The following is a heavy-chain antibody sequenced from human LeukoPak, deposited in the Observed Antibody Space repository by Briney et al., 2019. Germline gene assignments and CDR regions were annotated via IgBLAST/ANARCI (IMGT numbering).Heavy chain of an antibody. CDR1: GYTFTSYG. Sequence: RASVKVSCKASGYTFTSYGISWVRQAPGQGLEWMGWISAYNGNTNYAQKLQGRVTMTTDTSTSTAYMELRSLRSDDTAVYYCARDKPKSGYDYYYYGMDVWGQGTTVTVSS. D-gene: IGHD3-3*01. CDR2: ISAYNGNT. CDR3: ARDKPKSGYDYYYYGMDV. V-gene: IGHV1-18*01. J-gene: IGHJ6*02.